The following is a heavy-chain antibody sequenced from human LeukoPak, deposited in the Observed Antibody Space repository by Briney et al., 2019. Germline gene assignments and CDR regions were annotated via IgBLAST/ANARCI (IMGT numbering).Heavy chain of an antibody. CDR1: GFTFSSYS. CDR2: ISSSSSYI. Sequence: GGSLRLSCAASGFTFSSYSMNWVRQAPGKGLEWVSSISSSSSYIYYADSVKGRFTISRDNAKNSLYLQMNSLRAEDTAVYYCAREGQWLGPYYYYGMDVWGQGTTVTVSS. V-gene: IGHV3-21*01. CDR3: AREGQWLGPYYYYGMDV. D-gene: IGHD6-19*01. J-gene: IGHJ6*02.